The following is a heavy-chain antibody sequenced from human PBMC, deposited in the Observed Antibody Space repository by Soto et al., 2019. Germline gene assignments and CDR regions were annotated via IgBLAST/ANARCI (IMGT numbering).Heavy chain of an antibody. D-gene: IGHD3-3*01. CDR3: VSDGYDFWSGYYTPFDY. CDR2: ISYDGSNK. Sequence: GALRLSCAASGFTFSSYGMHWVRQAPGKGLEWVAVISYDGSNKYYADSVKGRFTISRDNSKNTLYLQMNSLRAEDTAVYYCVSDGYDFWSGYYTPFDYWGQGTLVTVSS. V-gene: IGHV3-30*03. CDR1: GFTFSSYG. J-gene: IGHJ4*02.